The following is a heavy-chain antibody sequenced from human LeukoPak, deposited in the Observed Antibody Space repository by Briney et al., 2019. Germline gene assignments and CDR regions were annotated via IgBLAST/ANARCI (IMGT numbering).Heavy chain of an antibody. D-gene: IGHD3-10*01. J-gene: IGHJ4*02. CDR3: AKEYYYGSGSKVDY. Sequence: GRSLRLSCAASGFTFSSYGMHWVRQAPGKGLEWVAVIWYDGSNKYYADSVKGRFTISRDNSKNTLYLQMNSLRAEDTAVYYCAKEYYYGSGSKVDYWGQGTLATVSS. V-gene: IGHV3-33*06. CDR1: GFTFSSYG. CDR2: IWYDGSNK.